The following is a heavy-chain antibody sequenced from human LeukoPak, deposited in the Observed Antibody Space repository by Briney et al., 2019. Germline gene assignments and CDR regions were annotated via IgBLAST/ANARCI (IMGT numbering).Heavy chain of an antibody. CDR1: GFTFSSYG. Sequence: GGSLRLSCAASGFTFSSYGMHWVRQAPGKGLEWVAFIRYDGSNKYYADSVKGRFTISRDNSKNTLYLQMNSLRAEDTAVYYCAKDKAPAAMVSYYFDYWGQGTLVTVSS. D-gene: IGHD5-18*01. J-gene: IGHJ4*02. CDR3: AKDKAPAAMVSYYFDY. CDR2: IRYDGSNK. V-gene: IGHV3-30*02.